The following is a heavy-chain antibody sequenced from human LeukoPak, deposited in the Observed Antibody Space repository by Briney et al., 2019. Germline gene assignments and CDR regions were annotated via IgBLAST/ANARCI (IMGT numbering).Heavy chain of an antibody. J-gene: IGHJ4*02. CDR2: INTNTGNP. CDR3: AREEYYDSSAPTNFDY. CDR1: GYTFTNYA. D-gene: IGHD3-22*01. V-gene: IGHV7-4-1*02. Sequence: ASVKVSCKASGYTFTNYAMNWVRQAPGQGLEWLEWINTNTGNPTYAQGFTGRFVFSLDTSVTTAYLQISSLKAEDTAVYYCAREEYYDSSAPTNFDYWGQGTLVTVSS.